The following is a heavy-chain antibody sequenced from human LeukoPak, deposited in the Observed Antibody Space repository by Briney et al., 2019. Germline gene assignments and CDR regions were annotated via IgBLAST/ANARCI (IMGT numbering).Heavy chain of an antibody. CDR3: ARARRRFDP. CDR2: INHSGSI. V-gene: IGHV4-34*01. CDR1: GGSFSGYY. J-gene: IGHJ5*02. Sequence: PSETLSLTCAVYGGSFSGYYWSWIRQPPGKGLEWIGEINHSGSINYNPSLKSRVTISVDTSKNQFSLKLSPVTAADTAVYYCARARRRFDPWGQGTLVTVSS.